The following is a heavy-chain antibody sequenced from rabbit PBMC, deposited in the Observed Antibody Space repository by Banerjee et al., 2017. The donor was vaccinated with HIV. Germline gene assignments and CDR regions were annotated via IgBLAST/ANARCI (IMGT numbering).Heavy chain of an antibody. CDR1: GFTLSSSYC. CDR3: ARDYINGYSDYVFNL. J-gene: IGHJ4*01. Sequence: QEQLVESGGGLVQPEGSLTLTCTASGFTLSSSYCMCWVRQAPGKGLEWIACIYTGSGSTYYASWAKGRFTISKTSSTTVTLQMTSLTAADTATYFCARDYINGYSDYVFNLWGPGTLVTVS. V-gene: IGHV1S45*01. CDR2: IYTGSGST. D-gene: IGHD6-1*01.